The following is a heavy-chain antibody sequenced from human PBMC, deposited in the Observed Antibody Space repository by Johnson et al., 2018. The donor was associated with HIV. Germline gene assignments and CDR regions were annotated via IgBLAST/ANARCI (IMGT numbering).Heavy chain of an antibody. J-gene: IGHJ3*02. V-gene: IGHV3-11*04. CDR3: ATVIEQCVVSIWDDAVDI. Sequence: VQLVESGGGLVKPGGSLRLSCGASGFTFSDYYMSWIRQAPGKGLEWVSYISSSGSTIYYADSVKGRFTISRDNAKNSLYLQMNSLRDEDTAVYYCATVIEQCVVSIWDDAVDIWSQGTLVTVSS. CDR2: ISSSGSTI. D-gene: IGHD3-16*01. CDR1: GFTFSDYY.